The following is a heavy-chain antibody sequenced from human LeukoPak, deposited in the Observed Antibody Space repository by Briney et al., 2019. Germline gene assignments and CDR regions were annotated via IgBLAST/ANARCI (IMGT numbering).Heavy chain of an antibody. CDR3: TKDDVAMVRGVIIN. Sequence: GGSLRLSCTASGFSFSSYSMNWVRQAPGKGLEWVSGISDSGESTHYADSVKGRFTISRENSKSTIYLQMNSLRAEDTAIYYCTKDDVAMVRGVIINWGQGILVTVSS. V-gene: IGHV3-23*01. D-gene: IGHD3-10*01. J-gene: IGHJ1*01. CDR1: GFSFSSYS. CDR2: ISDSGEST.